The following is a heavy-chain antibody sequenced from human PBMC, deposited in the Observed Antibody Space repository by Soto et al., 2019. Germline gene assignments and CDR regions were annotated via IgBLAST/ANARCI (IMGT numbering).Heavy chain of an antibody. D-gene: IGHD3-16*01. Sequence: QVQLVQSGAEVKKPGASVKVSCKASGYTFTSYGISWVRQAAGQGLEWMGWISAYNGNTNYAQKLQGRVTMTTDTSASTAYMELRSLRSDDTAVYYCARDTYDYVWEVTAIRGDAFDIWGQGTMVTVSS. J-gene: IGHJ3*02. CDR3: ARDTYDYVWEVTAIRGDAFDI. CDR1: GYTFTSYG. V-gene: IGHV1-18*01. CDR2: ISAYNGNT.